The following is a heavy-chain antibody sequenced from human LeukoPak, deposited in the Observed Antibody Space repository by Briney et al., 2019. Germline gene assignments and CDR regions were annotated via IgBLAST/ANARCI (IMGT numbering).Heavy chain of an antibody. D-gene: IGHD6-19*01. CDR1: GGSISSASYH. CDR3: ARQQWGIYYMDV. J-gene: IGHJ6*03. CDR2: IYTSGST. V-gene: IGHV4-61*02. Sequence: PSETLSLTCTVSGGSISSASYHWSWVRRPAEKGLEWIGRIYTSGSTNYNPSLKSRVTISVDTSKNQFSLKLSSVTAADTAVYYCARQQWGIYYMDVWGKGTTVTISS.